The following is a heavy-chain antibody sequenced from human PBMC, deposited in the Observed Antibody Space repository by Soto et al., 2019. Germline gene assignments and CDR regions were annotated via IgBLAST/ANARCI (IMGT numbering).Heavy chain of an antibody. CDR2: ISSSSSYI. V-gene: IGHV3-21*01. D-gene: IGHD4-4*01. CDR1: GFTFSSYS. J-gene: IGHJ3*02. Sequence: GGSLRLSCAASGFTFSSYSMNWVRQAPGKGLEWVSSISSSSSYIYYADSVKGRFTISRDNAKNSLYLQVNSLRAEDTAVYYCARGGSNYAFLQAFDIWGQGTMVTVSS. CDR3: ARGGSNYAFLQAFDI.